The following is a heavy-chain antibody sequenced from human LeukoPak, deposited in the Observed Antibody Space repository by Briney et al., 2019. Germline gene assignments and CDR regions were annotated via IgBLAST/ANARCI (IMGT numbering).Heavy chain of an antibody. Sequence: ASVKVSCKASGYTFTGYYMHWVRQAPGQGLEWMGIINPSGGSTSYAQKFQGRVAMTTDTSTSTAYMELRSLRSDDTAVYYCAREGSSLIGDAFDIWGQGTMVTVSS. D-gene: IGHD6-6*01. V-gene: IGHV1-46*01. J-gene: IGHJ3*02. CDR3: AREGSSLIGDAFDI. CDR2: INPSGGST. CDR1: GYTFTGYY.